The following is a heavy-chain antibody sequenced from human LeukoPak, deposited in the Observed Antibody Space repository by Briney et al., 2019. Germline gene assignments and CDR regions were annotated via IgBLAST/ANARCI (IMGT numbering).Heavy chain of an antibody. D-gene: IGHD6-13*01. J-gene: IGHJ4*02. Sequence: KPSETLSLTCTVSGGSISSYYWSWIRQPPGKGLEWIGYIFYSGSTDYNPALKSRVTISVDTSKNQFYLQMSSVTAADTAVYYCARRESSNWYGIFDYWGQGALVTVSS. CDR3: ARRESSNWYGIFDY. CDR1: GGSISSYY. CDR2: IFYSGST. V-gene: IGHV4-59*08.